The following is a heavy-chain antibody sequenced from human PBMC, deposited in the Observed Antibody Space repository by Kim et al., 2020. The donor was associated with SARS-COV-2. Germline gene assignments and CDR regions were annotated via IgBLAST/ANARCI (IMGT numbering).Heavy chain of an antibody. CDR2: INHSGST. V-gene: IGHV4-34*01. CDR1: GGSFSGYY. D-gene: IGHD1-1*01. CDR3: ARERIVSPHWFDP. J-gene: IGHJ5*02. Sequence: SETLSLTCAVYGGSFSGYYWSWIRQPPGKGLEWIGEINHSGSTNYNPSLKSRVTISVDPSKNQFSLKLSSVTAADTAVNYCARERIVSPHWFDPWGQGTLVTVSS.